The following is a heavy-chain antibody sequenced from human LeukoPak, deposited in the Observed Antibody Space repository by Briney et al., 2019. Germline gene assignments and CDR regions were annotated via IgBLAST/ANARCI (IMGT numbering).Heavy chain of an antibody. V-gene: IGHV3-48*04. CDR1: GFTFSSYS. CDR3: ARDQYYDYVLGSYRYTFDY. Sequence: GGSLRLSCAASGFTFSSYSMNWVRQAPGKGLEWVSYISSSSSTIYYADSVKGRFTISRDNAKNSLYLQMNSLRAEDTAVYYCARDQYYDYVLGSYRYTFDYWGQGTLVTVSS. CDR2: ISSSSSTI. D-gene: IGHD3-16*02. J-gene: IGHJ4*02.